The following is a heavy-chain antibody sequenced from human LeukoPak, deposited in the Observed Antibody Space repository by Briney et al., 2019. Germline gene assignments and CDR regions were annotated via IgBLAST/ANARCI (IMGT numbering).Heavy chain of an antibody. Sequence: ASVKVSCKVSGYTLTELSVHWVRQAPGKGLEWMGGFDPEDGETIYAQKFQGRVTMTEDTSTDTAYMELSRLISEDTAVYYCATSLGNYYFDYWGQGTLVTVSS. J-gene: IGHJ4*02. V-gene: IGHV1-24*01. CDR1: GYTLTELS. D-gene: IGHD7-27*01. CDR2: FDPEDGET. CDR3: ATSLGNYYFDY.